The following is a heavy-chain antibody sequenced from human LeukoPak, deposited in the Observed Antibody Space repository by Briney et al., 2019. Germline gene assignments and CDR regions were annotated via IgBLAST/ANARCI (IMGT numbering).Heavy chain of an antibody. V-gene: IGHV1-18*01. J-gene: IGHJ6*02. D-gene: IGHD2-2*01. CDR1: GYAFTSYG. Sequence: ASVKVSCKASGYAFTSYGISWVRQAPGQGLEWMGWISAYNGNTNYAQKLQGRVTMTTDTSTSTAYMELRSLRSDDTAVYHCASGYCSSTSCKYYYYGMDVWGQGTTVTVSS. CDR2: ISAYNGNT. CDR3: ASGYCSSTSCKYYYYGMDV.